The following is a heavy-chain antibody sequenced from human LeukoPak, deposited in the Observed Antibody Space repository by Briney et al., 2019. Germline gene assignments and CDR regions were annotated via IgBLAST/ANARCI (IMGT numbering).Heavy chain of an antibody. CDR2: IYHSGST. CDR1: GYSISSGYY. J-gene: IGHJ4*02. Sequence: PSETLSLTCTVSGYSISSGYYWGWIRQPPGKGLEWIGSIYHSGSTYYNPSLKSRVTISVDTSKNQSSLKLSSVTAADTAVYYCAREDYYDSSGYLGYVYWGQGTLVTVSS. V-gene: IGHV4-38-2*02. D-gene: IGHD3-22*01. CDR3: AREDYYDSSGYLGYVY.